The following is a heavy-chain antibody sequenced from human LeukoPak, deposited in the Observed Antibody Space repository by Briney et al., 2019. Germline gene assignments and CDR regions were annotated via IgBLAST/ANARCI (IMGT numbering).Heavy chain of an antibody. CDR2: IKQDGSEK. J-gene: IGHJ6*02. CDR1: GFTFSSYW. V-gene: IGHV3-7*01. D-gene: IGHD6-13*01. Sequence: EPGGSLRLSCAASGFTFSSYWMSWVRQAPGKGLEWVANIKQDGSEKYYVDSVKGRFTISRDNAKNSLYLQMNSLRAEDTAVYYCARVRGGYSSSWYELFHYYYYYGMDVWGQGTTVTVSS. CDR3: ARVRGGYSSSWYELFHYYYYYGMDV.